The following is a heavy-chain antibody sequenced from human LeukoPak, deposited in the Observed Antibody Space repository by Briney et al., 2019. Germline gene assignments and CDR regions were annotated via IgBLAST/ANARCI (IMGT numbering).Heavy chain of an antibody. D-gene: IGHD6-6*01. J-gene: IGHJ6*03. CDR1: GLIFSGYA. V-gene: IGHV3-23*01. CDR3: ARGYSTSSYSHYYYYMDV. CDR2: ISGSGGST. Sequence: GGSLRLSCAASGLIFSGYAMTWVRQAPGEGLEWVSAISGSGGSTYYLDSVKGRFTISRDNVNNSLYLQMNSLGVDDMGVYYCARGYSTSSYSHYYYYMDVWGKGTTVAVSS.